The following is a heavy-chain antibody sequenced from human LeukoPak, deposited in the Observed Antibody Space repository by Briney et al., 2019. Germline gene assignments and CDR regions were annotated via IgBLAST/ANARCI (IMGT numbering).Heavy chain of an antibody. Sequence: GGSLRLSCAASGFTFSGSAMHWVRQASGKGLEWVGRIRSKANSYATAYAASVKGRFTISRDDSKNTLYLQMDSLRAEDTAVYYCARAAYNSGPDYWGQGTLVTVSS. J-gene: IGHJ4*02. CDR3: ARAAYNSGPDY. V-gene: IGHV3-73*01. D-gene: IGHD6-19*01. CDR1: GFTFSGSA. CDR2: IRSKANSYAT.